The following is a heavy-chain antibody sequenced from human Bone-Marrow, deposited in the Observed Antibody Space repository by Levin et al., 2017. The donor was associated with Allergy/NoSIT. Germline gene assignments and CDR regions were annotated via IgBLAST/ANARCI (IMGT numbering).Heavy chain of an antibody. V-gene: IGHV4-30-4*01. D-gene: IGHD4-23*01. Sequence: SQTLSLTCAVSGGSINSGDYYWTWIRQPPGKGLEWIGDIYYSGSTHYNPSLKSRVTISLDKSKNQFSLKLTSVTAADTALYYCATELSTVEEAACEIWGQGTMVTVSS. CDR1: GGSINSGDYY. CDR3: ATELSTVEEAACEI. J-gene: IGHJ3*02. CDR2: IYYSGST.